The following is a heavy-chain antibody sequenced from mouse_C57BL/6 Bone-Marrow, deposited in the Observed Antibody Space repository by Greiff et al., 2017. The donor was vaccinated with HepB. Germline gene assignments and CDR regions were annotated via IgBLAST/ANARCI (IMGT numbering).Heavy chain of an antibody. CDR2: IYPRSGNT. D-gene: IGHD2-2*01. CDR1: GYTFTSYG. J-gene: IGHJ2*01. Sequence: QVQLKQSGAELARPGASVKLSCKASGYTFTSYGISWVKQRTGQGLEWIGEIYPRSGNTYYNEKFKGKATLTADKSSSTAYMELRSLTSEDSAVYFCARSLYGYEGYWGQGTTLTVSS. CDR3: ARSLYGYEGY. V-gene: IGHV1-81*01.